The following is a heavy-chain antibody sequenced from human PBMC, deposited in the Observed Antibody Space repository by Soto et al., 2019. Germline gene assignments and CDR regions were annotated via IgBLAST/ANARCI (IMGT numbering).Heavy chain of an antibody. V-gene: IGHV1-24*01. D-gene: IGHD6-13*01. Sequence: GASVKVSCKVSGYTLTELSMHWVRQAPGKGLEWMGGFDPEDGETIYAQKFQGRVTMTEDTSTDTAYMELSSLRSEDTAVYYCATDEIGAADGYYYYYGMDVWGQGTTVTVSS. CDR3: ATDEIGAADGYYYYYGMDV. J-gene: IGHJ6*02. CDR2: FDPEDGET. CDR1: GYTLTELS.